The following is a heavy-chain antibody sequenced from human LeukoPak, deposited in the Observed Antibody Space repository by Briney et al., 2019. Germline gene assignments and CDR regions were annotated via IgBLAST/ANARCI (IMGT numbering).Heavy chain of an antibody. D-gene: IGHD3-22*01. CDR3: AKNSDSSGSYFDH. V-gene: IGHV3-53*01. J-gene: IGHJ4*02. CDR1: GFTDSTNY. Sequence: GGSLRLSCAASGFTDSTNYMSWVRQAPGNGLEWVSIIYSGGSIYDADSVKGRFTISRDSFKNSLYLQMNSLRAEDTALYYCAKNSDSSGSYFDHWGQGTLVTVSS. CDR2: IYSGGSI.